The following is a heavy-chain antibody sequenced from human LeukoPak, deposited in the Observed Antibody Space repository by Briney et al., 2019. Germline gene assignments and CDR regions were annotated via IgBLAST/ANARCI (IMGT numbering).Heavy chain of an antibody. CDR3: ATEGGSGSYYGDDAFDM. J-gene: IGHJ3*02. CDR1: EFTFSNYA. D-gene: IGHD3-10*01. V-gene: IGHV3-15*01. CDR2: VKSKADDGTT. Sequence: GGSLRLSCAASEFTFSNYAMNWVRQAPGKGLEWVGRVKSKADDGTTDYAAPVQGRFTISRDDSKNTLSLQMNSLKTEDTAVYYCATEGGSGSYYGDDAFDMWGQGTMVTVSS.